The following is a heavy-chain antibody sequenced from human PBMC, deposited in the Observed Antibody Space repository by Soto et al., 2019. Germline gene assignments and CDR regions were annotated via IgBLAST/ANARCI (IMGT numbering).Heavy chain of an antibody. CDR3: ARGLTYYYDSSGYPLHAFDI. J-gene: IGHJ3*02. CDR2: IYHSGST. CDR1: GGSISSGGYS. Sequence: QLQLQESGSGLVKPSQTLSLTCAVSGGSISSGGYSWSWIRQPPGKGLEWIGYIYHSGSTYYNPSLKSRVTISVDRSKNQFSLKLRSLTAADTAVDYCARGLTYYYDSSGYPLHAFDILGQGTMVTVSS. V-gene: IGHV4-30-2*01. D-gene: IGHD3-22*01.